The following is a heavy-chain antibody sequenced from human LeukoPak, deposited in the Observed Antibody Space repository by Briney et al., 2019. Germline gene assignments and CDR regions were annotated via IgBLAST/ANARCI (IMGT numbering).Heavy chain of an antibody. CDR3: ARGDKIVGRYFDY. J-gene: IGHJ4*02. CDR2: IWYDGSNK. D-gene: IGHD3-22*01. CDR1: GVTFSSYG. Sequence: PGGSLRLSCAASGVTFSSYGMHCVRQAPGRGLEWVAVIWYDGSNKYYADSVKGRFTISRDNSKNTLYLQMNSLRDEDTAVYYCARGDKIVGRYFDYWGQGTLVTVSS. V-gene: IGHV3-33*01.